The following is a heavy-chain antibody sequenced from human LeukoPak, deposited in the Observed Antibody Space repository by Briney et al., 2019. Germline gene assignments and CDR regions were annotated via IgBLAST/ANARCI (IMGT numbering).Heavy chain of an antibody. V-gene: IGHV6-1*01. D-gene: IGHD3-10*01. CDR2: TYYRSKWYN. CDR1: GDSVSSNSAA. Sequence: SQTLSLTCAISGDSVSSNSAAWNWIRQSPSRGLEWLGRTYYRSKWYNDYAVSVKSRITINPDTSKNQFSLQPNSVTPEDTAVYYCARDRDLWFGELFDYYYGMDVWGQGTTVTVSS. J-gene: IGHJ6*02. CDR3: ARDRDLWFGELFDYYYGMDV.